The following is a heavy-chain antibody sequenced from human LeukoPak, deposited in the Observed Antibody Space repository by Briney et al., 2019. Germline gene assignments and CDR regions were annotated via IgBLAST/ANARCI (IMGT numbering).Heavy chain of an antibody. D-gene: IGHD3-16*01. CDR1: GFTFSSSW. J-gene: IGHJ4*02. CDR3: ARDSAYFRFDY. V-gene: IGHV3-7*01. Sequence: PGGSLRLSCAASGFTFSSSWMTWVRQAPGKGLEWVANIKEYGSEYNYVDSVKGRFTISRDNAKKSLYLQMNSLRAEDTAVYYCARDSAYFRFDYWGQGTLVTVSS. CDR2: IKEYGSEY.